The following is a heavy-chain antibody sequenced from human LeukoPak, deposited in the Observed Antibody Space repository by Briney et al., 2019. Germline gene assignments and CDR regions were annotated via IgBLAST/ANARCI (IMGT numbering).Heavy chain of an antibody. CDR3: ASKTTGTYYYYYYMDV. D-gene: IGHD4-17*01. CDR2: IYHSGST. Sequence: SETLSLTCTVSGGSISSSSYYWGWIRQPPGKGLEWIGSIYHSGSTYYNPSLKSRVTISVDTSKNQFSLKLSSVTAADTAVYYCASKTTGTYYYYYYMDVWGKGTTVTVSS. J-gene: IGHJ6*03. V-gene: IGHV4-39*07. CDR1: GGSISSSSYY.